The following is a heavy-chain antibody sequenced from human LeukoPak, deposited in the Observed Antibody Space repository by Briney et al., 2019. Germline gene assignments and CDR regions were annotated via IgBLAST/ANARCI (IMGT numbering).Heavy chain of an antibody. V-gene: IGHV3-21*04. CDR2: ISSGSSHM. J-gene: IGHJ6*03. CDR3: ARDRDIVATIVYYYMDV. D-gene: IGHD5-12*01. CDR1: GFTFSSYA. Sequence: GGSLRLSCAASGFTFSSYAMSWARQAPGKGLEWVSSISSGSSHMYYAGSVKGRFTISRDNAKNSVFLQMNSLRAEDTALYYCARDRDIVATIVYYYMDVWGKGTTVTVSS.